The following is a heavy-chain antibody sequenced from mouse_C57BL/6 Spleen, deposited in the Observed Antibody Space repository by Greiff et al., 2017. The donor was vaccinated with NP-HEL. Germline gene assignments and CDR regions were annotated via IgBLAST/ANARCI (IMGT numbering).Heavy chain of an antibody. CDR1: GYTFTSYW. CDR2: IDPSDSET. V-gene: IGHV1-52*01. Sequence: VQLQQPGAELVRPGSSVKLSCKASGYTFTSYWMHWVKQRPIQGLEWIGNIDPSDSETHYNQKFKNKATLTVDKSSSTAYMQLSSLTSEGSAVYYCAREPSYGSSDSFDYWGQGTTRTVSS. D-gene: IGHD1-1*01. CDR3: AREPSYGSSDSFDY. J-gene: IGHJ2*01.